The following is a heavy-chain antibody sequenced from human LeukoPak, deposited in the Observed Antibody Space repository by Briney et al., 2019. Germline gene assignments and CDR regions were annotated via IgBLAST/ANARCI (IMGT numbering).Heavy chain of an antibody. Sequence: KPSETLSLTCTVSGGSISSYYWSWIRQPAGKGLEWIGRIYTSGSTNYNPSLKSRVTMSVDTSKNQFSLKLSSVTAADTAVYYCAREKSDGSGWYYYALDIWGQGTMVTVSS. D-gene: IGHD6-19*01. CDR2: IYTSGST. CDR3: AREKSDGSGWYYYALDI. J-gene: IGHJ3*02. V-gene: IGHV4-4*07. CDR1: GGSISSYY.